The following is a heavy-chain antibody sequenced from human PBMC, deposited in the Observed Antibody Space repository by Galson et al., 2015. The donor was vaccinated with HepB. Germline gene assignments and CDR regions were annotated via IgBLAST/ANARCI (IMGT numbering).Heavy chain of an antibody. CDR3: AKDEGVMTSFFVAASRWGPGEGLECGTGISGSGGSTYF. CDR1: GFTFRSFG. J-gene: IGHJ1*01. D-gene: IGHD2-15*01. V-gene: IGHV3-30*18. CDR2: ISGNGGRR. Sequence: SLRLSCAASGFTFRSFGMRWVRQAPGKGLEWVAGISGNGGRRYFADSVKGRFTIPRDNSKNTLSLQMNSLKTEDTAVYYCAKDEGVMTSFFVAASRWGPGEGLECGTGISGSGGSTYF.